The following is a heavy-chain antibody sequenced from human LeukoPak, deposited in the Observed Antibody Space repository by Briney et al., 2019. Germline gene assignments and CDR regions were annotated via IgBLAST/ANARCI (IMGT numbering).Heavy chain of an antibody. CDR1: GYTFTGYY. D-gene: IGHD5-24*01. CDR2: INPNSGGT. J-gene: IGHJ4*02. V-gene: IGHV1-2*02. Sequence: ASVKVSCKASGYTFTGYYMHWVRQAPGQGFEWMGWINPNSGGTNYAQKFQGRVTVTRDTSISTAYMELSRLRSDDTAVYYCARGGDGYNSLGFGYWGQGTLVTVSS. CDR3: ARGGDGYNSLGFGY.